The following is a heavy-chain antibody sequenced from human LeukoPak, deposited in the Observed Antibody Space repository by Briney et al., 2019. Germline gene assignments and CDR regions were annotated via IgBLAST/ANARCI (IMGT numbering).Heavy chain of an antibody. CDR2: ISGSGGST. V-gene: IGHV3-23*01. Sequence: GGSLRLSCAASGFTFSSYAMSWVRQAPGKGLEWVSAISGSGGSTYYADSVKGRFTISRDNSKNTLYLQMNSLRAEDTAVYYCAEVGYGEGDYYWGQGTLVTVSS. J-gene: IGHJ4*02. CDR1: GFTFSSYA. D-gene: IGHD2-8*02. CDR3: AEVGYGEGDYY.